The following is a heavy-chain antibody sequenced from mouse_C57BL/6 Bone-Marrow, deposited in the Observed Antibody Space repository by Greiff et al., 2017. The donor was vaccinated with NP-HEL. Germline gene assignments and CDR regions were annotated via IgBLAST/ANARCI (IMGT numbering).Heavy chain of an antibody. CDR1: GYSITSGYY. J-gene: IGHJ4*01. CDR3: ARAEGYLYYYAMDY. Sequence: VQLQQSGPGLVKPSQSLSLTCSVTGYSITSGYYWNWIRQFPGNKLEWMGYISYDGSNNYNPSLKNRISITRDTSKNQFFLKLNSVTTEDTATYYCARAEGYLYYYAMDYWGQGTSVTVSS. D-gene: IGHD2-2*01. CDR2: ISYDGSN. V-gene: IGHV3-6*01.